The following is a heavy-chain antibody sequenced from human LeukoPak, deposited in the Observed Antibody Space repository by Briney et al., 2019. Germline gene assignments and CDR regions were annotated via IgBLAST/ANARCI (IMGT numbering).Heavy chain of an antibody. J-gene: IGHJ4*02. Sequence: GGSLRLSCAASGFTFSTYPMNWVRQAPGKGLEWISHIRDSGTTDYADSVKGRFTISRDNAKNSLYLQLSSLRAEDTAVYYCARDQDLAFDNWGQGTLVTVSS. D-gene: IGHD3/OR15-3a*01. CDR1: GFTFSTYP. V-gene: IGHV3-69-1*01. CDR2: IRDSGTT. CDR3: ARDQDLAFDN.